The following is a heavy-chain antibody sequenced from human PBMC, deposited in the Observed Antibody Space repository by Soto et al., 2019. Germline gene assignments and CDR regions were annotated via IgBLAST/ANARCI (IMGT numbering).Heavy chain of an antibody. J-gene: IGHJ6*02. CDR1: GYTFSTSF. Sequence: ASVKVSCKASGYTFSTSFVHWVRQAPGQGLEWMGIINPSGGSTSYAQKFQGRVTMTRDTSTSTVYMELSSLRSEDTAVYYCARDYYDGTGYSGYYYYGMDVWGQGTTVTVSS. V-gene: IGHV1-46*01. CDR3: ARDYYDGTGYSGYYYYGMDV. CDR2: INPSGGST. D-gene: IGHD3-22*01.